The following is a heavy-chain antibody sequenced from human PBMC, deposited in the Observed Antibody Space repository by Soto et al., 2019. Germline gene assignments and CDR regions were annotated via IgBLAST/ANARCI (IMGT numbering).Heavy chain of an antibody. CDR3: AREQGYSGYDFDY. V-gene: IGHV1-3*01. CDR2: INAGNGNT. Sequence: ASVKVSCKASGYTFTSYAMHWVRQAPGQRLEWMGWINAGNGNTKYSQKFQGRVTITRDTSASTAYMELRSLRSEDTALYYCAREQGYSGYDFDYWGQGTLVTVSS. CDR1: GYTFTSYA. D-gene: IGHD5-12*01. J-gene: IGHJ4*02.